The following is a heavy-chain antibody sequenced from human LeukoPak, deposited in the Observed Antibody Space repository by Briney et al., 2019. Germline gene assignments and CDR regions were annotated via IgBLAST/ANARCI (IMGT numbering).Heavy chain of an antibody. CDR1: GYRFTSYW. CDR3: ATRNSYAPILYAFDI. D-gene: IGHD5-18*01. Sequence: GESLKISCKGSGYRFTSYWIGWVRQMPGKGLEWMGIIYPGDSDTRYSPSFQGQVTISADKSISTAYLQWSSLKASDTAMYYCATRNSYAPILYAFDIWGQGTMVTVSS. V-gene: IGHV5-51*01. CDR2: IYPGDSDT. J-gene: IGHJ3*02.